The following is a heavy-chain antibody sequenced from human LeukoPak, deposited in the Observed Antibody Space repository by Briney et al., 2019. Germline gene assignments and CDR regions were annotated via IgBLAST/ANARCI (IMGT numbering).Heavy chain of an antibody. CDR1: GGTFSSYA. CDR3: ARTLVVVPAADYYYMDV. J-gene: IGHJ6*03. D-gene: IGHD2-2*01. V-gene: IGHV1-69*13. CDR2: IIPIFGTA. Sequence: ASVKVSCKASGGTFSSYAISWVRQAPGQGLEWMGGIIPIFGTANYAQRFQGRVTITADESTSTAYMELSSLRSEDTAVYYCARTLVVVPAADYYYMDVWGKGTTVTVSS.